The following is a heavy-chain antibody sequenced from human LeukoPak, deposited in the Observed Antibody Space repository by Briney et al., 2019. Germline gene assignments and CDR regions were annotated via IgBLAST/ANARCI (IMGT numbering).Heavy chain of an antibody. D-gene: IGHD3-22*01. J-gene: IGHJ4*02. CDR1: GFTFSSYA. CDR3: AKGYYYDSSGYYYLPDYFGY. V-gene: IGHV3-23*01. Sequence: GGSLRLSCAASGFTFSSYAMSWVRQAPGKGLEWVSAISGSGGSTYYADSVKGRFTISRDNSKNTLYLQMNSLRAEDTAVYYCAKGYYYDSSGYYYLPDYFGYWGQGTLVTVSS. CDR2: ISGSGGST.